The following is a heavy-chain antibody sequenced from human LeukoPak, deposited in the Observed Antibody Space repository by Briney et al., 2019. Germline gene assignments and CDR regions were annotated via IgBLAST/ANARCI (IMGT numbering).Heavy chain of an antibody. D-gene: IGHD5-24*01. CDR3: ASRDGYNYN. V-gene: IGHV3-74*01. CDR1: GFTFSSYW. J-gene: IGHJ4*02. Sequence: PGGSLRLSCAASGFTFSSYWMHWVRQAPGKGLVWVSRINSDGSSTTYADSVKGRFTISRDNAKSTVYLQMNSLRAEDTAVYYCASRDGYNYNWGQGTLVIVSS. CDR2: INSDGSST.